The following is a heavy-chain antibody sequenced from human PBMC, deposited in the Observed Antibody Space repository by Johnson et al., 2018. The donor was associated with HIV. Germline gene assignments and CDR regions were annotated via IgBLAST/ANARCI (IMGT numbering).Heavy chain of an antibody. CDR1: GFSVSSNY. Sequence: VQLVESGGGLVQPGGSLRLSCAASGFSVSSNYMSWVRQAPGKGLEWVSVIFGGGTTYYTDSVKGRFTISRDNSKNTLYLQMNSLRAEDTAVYYCARERRLASNAFDIWGQGTMVTVSS. J-gene: IGHJ3*02. V-gene: IGHV3-66*01. CDR3: ARERRLASNAFDI. CDR2: IFGGGTT.